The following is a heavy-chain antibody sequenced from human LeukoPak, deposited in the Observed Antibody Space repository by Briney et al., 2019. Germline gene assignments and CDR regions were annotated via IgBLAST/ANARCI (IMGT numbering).Heavy chain of an antibody. D-gene: IGHD6-19*01. J-gene: IGHJ4*02. Sequence: GRSLRLSCAASGFTFSSYGMHWVRQAPGKGLEWVAVISYDGSNKYYADSVKGRFTISRDNSKNTLYLQMNSLRAEDTAVYYCARDHTFSSGYDYWGQGTLVTVSS. CDR1: GFTFSSYG. V-gene: IGHV3-30*03. CDR2: ISYDGSNK. CDR3: ARDHTFSSGYDY.